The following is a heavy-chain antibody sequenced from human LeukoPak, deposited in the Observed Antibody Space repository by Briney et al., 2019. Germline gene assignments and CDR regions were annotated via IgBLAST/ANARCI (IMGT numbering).Heavy chain of an antibody. J-gene: IGHJ4*02. CDR2: ISSGGDTT. CDR1: GFTFSSYT. V-gene: IGHV3-23*01. CDR3: AKVATKENYYDSSGYSLDY. D-gene: IGHD3-22*01. Sequence: QSGGSLRLSCEASGFTFSSYTMTWVRQAPGKGLEWVSHISSGGDTTYYADSVKGRFTISRDNSKNTLYLQMNSLRAEDTAVFYCAKVATKENYYDSSGYSLDYWGQGTLVTVSS.